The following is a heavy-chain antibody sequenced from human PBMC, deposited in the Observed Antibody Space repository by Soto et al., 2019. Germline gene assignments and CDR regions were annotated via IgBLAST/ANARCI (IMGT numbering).Heavy chain of an antibody. CDR2: ISGSGGST. J-gene: IGHJ4*02. V-gene: IGHV3-23*01. D-gene: IGHD2-21*02. Sequence: GGSLRLSCAASVFTFSSYAMSWVRQAPGKGLEWVSAISGSGGSTYYADSVKGRFTISRDNSKNTLYLQMNSLRAEDTAVYYCAKDLPATLYCGGDCYTLDYWGQGTLVTVSS. CDR3: AKDLPATLYCGGDCYTLDY. CDR1: VFTFSSYA.